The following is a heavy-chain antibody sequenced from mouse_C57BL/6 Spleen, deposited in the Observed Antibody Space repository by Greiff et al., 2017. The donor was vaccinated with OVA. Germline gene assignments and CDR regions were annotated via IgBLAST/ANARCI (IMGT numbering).Heavy chain of an antibody. CDR1: GYAFSSSW. Sequence: VQLQQSGPELVKPGASVKISCKASGYAFSSSWMNWVKQRPGKGLEWIGRIYPGDGDTNYNGKFKGKATLTADKSSSTAYMQLSSLTSEDSAVYFCARTGLGDYYAMDYWGQGTSVTVSS. J-gene: IGHJ4*01. CDR3: ARTGLGDYYAMDY. V-gene: IGHV1-82*01. CDR2: IYPGDGDT. D-gene: IGHD3-3*01.